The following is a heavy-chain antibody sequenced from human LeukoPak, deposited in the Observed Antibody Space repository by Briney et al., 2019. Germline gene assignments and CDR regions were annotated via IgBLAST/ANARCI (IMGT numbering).Heavy chain of an antibody. D-gene: IGHD2-2*01. CDR2: IYTSGST. Sequence: SETLSFTCTGSGGSISSYYWSWMRQPPGKGLEWIGYIYTSGSTNYNPSLKSRVTISVDTFKNQFSLKLSSVTAADTAVYYCARTAYCSSTSCRIYYFDYWGQGTLVTVSS. CDR3: ARTAYCSSTSCRIYYFDY. V-gene: IGHV4-4*09. CDR1: GGSISSYY. J-gene: IGHJ4*02.